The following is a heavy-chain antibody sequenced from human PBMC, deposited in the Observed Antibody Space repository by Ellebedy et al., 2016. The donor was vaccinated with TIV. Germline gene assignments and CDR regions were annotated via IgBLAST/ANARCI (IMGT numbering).Heavy chain of an antibody. CDR1: GFTFSSYA. D-gene: IGHD3-22*01. Sequence: PGGSLRLSCAASGFTFSSYAMSWVRQAPGKGLEWVSAISGSGGSTYYADSVKGRFTISRDNSKNTLYLQMNSLRAEDTAVYYCAKAIPRNSMIVVGNFDYWGQGTLVTVSS. CDR3: AKAIPRNSMIVVGNFDY. CDR2: ISGSGGST. V-gene: IGHV3-23*01. J-gene: IGHJ4*02.